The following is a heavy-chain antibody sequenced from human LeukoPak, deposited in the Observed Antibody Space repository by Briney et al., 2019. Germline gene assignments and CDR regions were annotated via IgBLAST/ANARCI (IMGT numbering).Heavy chain of an antibody. J-gene: IGHJ5*02. CDR1: GFTFSSYW. Sequence: GGSLRLSCAASGFTFSSYWMSWVRQAPGKGLEWVANIKQDGSEKYYVDSVKGRFTISRDNAKDSLYLQMNSLRAEDTAVYYCAKGVTRTGYNNWFDRWGQGTLVTVSS. D-gene: IGHD5-18*01. CDR3: AKGVTRTGYNNWFDR. CDR2: IKQDGSEK. V-gene: IGHV3-7*01.